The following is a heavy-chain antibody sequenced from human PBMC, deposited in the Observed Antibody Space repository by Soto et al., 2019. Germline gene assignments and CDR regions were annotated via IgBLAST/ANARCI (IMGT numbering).Heavy chain of an antibody. CDR3: AREEVVAANFDY. V-gene: IGHV4-30-4*01. CDR2: IYYSGST. D-gene: IGHD2-15*01. CDR1: GGSSSSGDYC. J-gene: IGHJ4*02. Sequence: LSLTGSVSGGSSSSGDYCWRWIRQPPGKGLEWIGYIYYSGSTYYNPSLKSRVAISVDTSKNQFSLKLSSVTAADTAVYYCAREEVVAANFDYWGQGTLVTVSS.